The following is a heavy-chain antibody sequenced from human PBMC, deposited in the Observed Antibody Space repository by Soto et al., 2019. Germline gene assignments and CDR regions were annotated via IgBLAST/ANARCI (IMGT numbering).Heavy chain of an antibody. Sequence: SETLSLTCTVSGGSVSSGSYYWSWIRQPPGKGLEWIAYIYYSGSTNSNPSLKSRVTISVDTSKNQFSLKLSSVTAADTAVYYCARHSNEYRKSLDYWGQGTLVTVSS. D-gene: IGHD6-13*01. CDR3: ARHSNEYRKSLDY. CDR1: GGSVSSGSYY. J-gene: IGHJ4*02. V-gene: IGHV4-61*01. CDR2: IYYSGST.